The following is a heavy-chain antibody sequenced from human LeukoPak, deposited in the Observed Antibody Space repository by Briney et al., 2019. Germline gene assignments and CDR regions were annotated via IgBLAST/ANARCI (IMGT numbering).Heavy chain of an antibody. CDR1: GFTFSSYS. V-gene: IGHV3-23*01. Sequence: GGSLRLSCAASGFTFSSYSTNWVRQAPGKGLEWVSAISGSGGSTYYADSVKGRFTISRDNSKNTLYLQMNSLRAEDTAVYYCAKGGGYRYGDLYQTPAFDIWGQGTMVTVSS. J-gene: IGHJ3*02. CDR2: ISGSGGST. D-gene: IGHD4-17*01. CDR3: AKGGGYRYGDLYQTPAFDI.